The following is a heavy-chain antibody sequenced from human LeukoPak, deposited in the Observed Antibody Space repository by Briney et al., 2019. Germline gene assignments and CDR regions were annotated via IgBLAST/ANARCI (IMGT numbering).Heavy chain of an antibody. CDR1: GGSISSDY. CDR3: SRGGANDL. V-gene: IGHV4-4*07. CDR2: IFTSGST. D-gene: IGHD4/OR15-4a*01. J-gene: IGHJ5*02. Sequence: PSETLSLTCTASGGSISSDYWSWIRQPAGKGLEWIGRIFTSGSTSYNPSLKSRVTMSLDTSKSQFSLKLSSVTAADTAVYFCSRGGANDLWGQGTLVTVSS.